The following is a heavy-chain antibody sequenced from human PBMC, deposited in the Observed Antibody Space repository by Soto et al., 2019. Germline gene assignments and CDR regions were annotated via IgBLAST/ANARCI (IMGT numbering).Heavy chain of an antibody. V-gene: IGHV3-30-3*01. Sequence: PGGSLRLSCAASGFTFSSYAMHWVRQAPGKGLEWVAVISYDGSNKYYADSVKGRFTISRDNSKNTLYLQMNSLRAEDTAVYYCARDRSGGIAAAGTSPSGPWGQGTLVTVSS. CDR1: GFTFSSYA. CDR3: ARDRSGGIAAAGTSPSGP. CDR2: ISYDGSNK. D-gene: IGHD6-13*01. J-gene: IGHJ5*02.